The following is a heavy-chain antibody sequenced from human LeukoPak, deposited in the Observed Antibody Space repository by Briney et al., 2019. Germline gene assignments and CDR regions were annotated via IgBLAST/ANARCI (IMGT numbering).Heavy chain of an antibody. CDR3: AKDGWNDIPDY. J-gene: IGHJ4*02. Sequence: PGGSLRLSCAASGFTFSSYAMSWVRQTPGKGLEWVSGIVGSGGITYYADSVKGRFTIPRDNSKKTLYLQMNSLRAEDTAVYYCAKDGWNDIPDYWGQGTLVTVSS. V-gene: IGHV3-23*01. CDR2: IVGSGGIT. CDR1: GFTFSSYA. D-gene: IGHD1-1*01.